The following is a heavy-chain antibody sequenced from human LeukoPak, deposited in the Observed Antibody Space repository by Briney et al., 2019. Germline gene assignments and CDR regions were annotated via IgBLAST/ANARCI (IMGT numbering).Heavy chain of an antibody. CDR1: GYIFTGYY. CDR2: INPNSGGT. Sequence: GASVKVSCKASGYIFTGYYMHWMRQAPGQGLEWMGWINPNSGGTNYAQKFRGRVTMTRDTFISTVYMDLSRLRSDDTAVYYCARELWFGEFYFDYWGQGTLVTVSS. CDR3: ARELWFGEFYFDY. D-gene: IGHD3-10*01. V-gene: IGHV1-2*02. J-gene: IGHJ4*02.